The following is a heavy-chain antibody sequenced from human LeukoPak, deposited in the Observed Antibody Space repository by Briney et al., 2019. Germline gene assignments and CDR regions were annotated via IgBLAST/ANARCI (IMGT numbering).Heavy chain of an antibody. CDR1: GGSISSSNYY. J-gene: IGHJ4*02. CDR3: ASYYGDSGSLDY. D-gene: IGHD4-17*01. Sequence: PSETLSLTCTVSGGSISSSNYYWGWIRQPPGKGLEWIGSIYYSGSTYYNPSLKSRVTISVDRSKNQFSLKLSSVTAADTAVYYCASYYGDSGSLDYWGQGTLVTVSS. V-gene: IGHV4-39*07. CDR2: IYYSGST.